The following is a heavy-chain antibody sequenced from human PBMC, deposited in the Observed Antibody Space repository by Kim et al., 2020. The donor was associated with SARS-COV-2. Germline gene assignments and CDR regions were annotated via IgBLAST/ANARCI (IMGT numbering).Heavy chain of an antibody. V-gene: IGHV1-46*01. J-gene: IGHJ6*02. Sequence: ASVKVSCKASGYTFTSYYMHWVRRAPGQGLEWMGIINPSGGSTSYAQKFQGRVTMTRDTSTSTVYMELSSLRSEDTAVYYCARVKTYDFWSGYSSSDYYYYGMDVWGQGTTVTVSS. CDR2: INPSGGST. D-gene: IGHD3-3*01. CDR1: GYTFTSYY. CDR3: ARVKTYDFWSGYSSSDYYYYGMDV.